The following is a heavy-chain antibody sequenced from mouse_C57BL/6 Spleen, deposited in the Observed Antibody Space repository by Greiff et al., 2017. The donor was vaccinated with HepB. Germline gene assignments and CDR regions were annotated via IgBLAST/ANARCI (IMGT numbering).Heavy chain of an antibody. J-gene: IGHJ4*01. D-gene: IGHD2-2*01. CDR2: IRSKSSNYAT. CDR1: GFTFNTYA. CDR3: VVGYGYDEVQYYAMDY. Sequence: EVQLVESGGGLVQPKGSLKLSCAASGFTFNTYAMHWVRQAPGKGLEWVARIRSKSSNYATYYADSVKDRFTIYRDDSPSMLYLQMNNLKTEDTAVYYCVVGYGYDEVQYYAMDYWGQGTSVTVSS. V-gene: IGHV10-3*01.